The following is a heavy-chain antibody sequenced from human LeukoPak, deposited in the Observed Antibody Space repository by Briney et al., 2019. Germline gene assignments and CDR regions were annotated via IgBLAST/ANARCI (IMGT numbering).Heavy chain of an antibody. D-gene: IGHD6-13*01. CDR1: GFTVSSNY. V-gene: IGHV3-66*01. CDR3: ARDRIAAAGLYYYYGMDV. J-gene: IGHJ6*02. Sequence: GGSLRLSCAASGFTVSSNYMSWVRQAPGKGLEWVSVIYSGGSTYYSDSVKGRFTISRDNSKHTLYLQMNSLRAEDTAVYYCARDRIAAAGLYYYYGMDVWGQGTTVTVSS. CDR2: IYSGGST.